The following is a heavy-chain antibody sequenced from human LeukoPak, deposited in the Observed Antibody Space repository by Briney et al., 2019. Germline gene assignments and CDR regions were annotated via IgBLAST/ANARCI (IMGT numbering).Heavy chain of an antibody. V-gene: IGHV3-23*01. CDR3: AKYYYGSGSYGPIDY. Sequence: GGSLRLSCAASGFTFNSYAMSWVRQAPGKGLEWVSVISGSGGSTYYADSVKGRFTISRDNSKNTLYLQMNSLRAEDTAVYYCAKYYYGSGSYGPIDYWGQGTLVTVSS. CDR2: ISGSGGST. D-gene: IGHD3-10*01. CDR1: GFTFNSYA. J-gene: IGHJ4*02.